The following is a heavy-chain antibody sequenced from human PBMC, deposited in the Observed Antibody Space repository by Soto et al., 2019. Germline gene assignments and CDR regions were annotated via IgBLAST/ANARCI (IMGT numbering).Heavy chain of an antibody. CDR1: GYTFTSYS. CDR2: INGNNGDT. D-gene: IGHD3-10*01. Sequence: ASVKVSCKASGYTFTSYSMHWVRQAPGQRLEWMGWINGNNGDTTYSQNFQGRVTITSDTSASTAYMELGSLRSEDTAVYYCARPMNYNDYLDYWGQGTLVTVSS. CDR3: ARPMNYNDYLDY. J-gene: IGHJ4*02. V-gene: IGHV1-3*01.